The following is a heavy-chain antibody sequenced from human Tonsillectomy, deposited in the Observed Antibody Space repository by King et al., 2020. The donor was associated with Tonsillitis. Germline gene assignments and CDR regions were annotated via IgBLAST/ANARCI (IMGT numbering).Heavy chain of an antibody. V-gene: IGHV3-9*01. CDR3: AKDFDFNSELSIDY. Sequence: VQLVESGGAFVQPGRSLRLSCIASGFRFDESAMHWVRQAPGKGLEWVSSKNCDSNIRDYADSVEGRFTISREDAQNSLYLQMNSLRPEDTALYFCAKDFDFNSELSIDYWGQGTMVTVSS. D-gene: IGHD1-14*01. CDR2: KNCDSNIR. J-gene: IGHJ4*02. CDR1: GFRFDESA.